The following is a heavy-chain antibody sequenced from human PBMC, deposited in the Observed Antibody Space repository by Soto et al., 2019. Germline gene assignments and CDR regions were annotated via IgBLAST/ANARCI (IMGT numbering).Heavy chain of an antibody. V-gene: IGHV1-69*13. CDR1: GGTFSSYA. CDR3: ARNLVGALYYYYGMDV. D-gene: IGHD1-26*01. J-gene: IGHJ6*02. Sequence: SVKVSCKASGGTFSSYAISWVRQAPGQGLEWMGGIIPIFGTANYAQKFQGRVTITADESTSTAYMELSSLRSEDTAVYYCARNLVGALYYYYGMDVWGQGTTVTVS. CDR2: IIPIFGTA.